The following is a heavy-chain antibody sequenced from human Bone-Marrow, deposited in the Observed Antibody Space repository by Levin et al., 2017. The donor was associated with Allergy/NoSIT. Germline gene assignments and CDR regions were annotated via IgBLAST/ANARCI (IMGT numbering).Heavy chain of an antibody. V-gene: IGHV3-11*01. D-gene: IGHD3-3*01. Sequence: GGSLRLSCAASGFTFSDYYMSWIRQAPGKGLEWVSYISSSGSTIYYADSVKGRFTISRDNAKNSLYLQMNSLRAEDTAVYYCARGYDFWSGNEIPLDYWGQGTLVTVSS. CDR1: GFTFSDYY. CDR3: ARGYDFWSGNEIPLDY. J-gene: IGHJ4*02. CDR2: ISSSGSTI.